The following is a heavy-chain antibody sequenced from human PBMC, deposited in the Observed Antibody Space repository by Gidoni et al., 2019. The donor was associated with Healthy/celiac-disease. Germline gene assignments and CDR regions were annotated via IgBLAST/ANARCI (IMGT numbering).Heavy chain of an antibody. CDR3: AKGGITFGGVIALYFDY. D-gene: IGHD3-16*02. V-gene: IGHV4-59*08. J-gene: IGHJ4*02. Sequence: QVQLQESGPGLVKPSETLSLTCTVSGGSISSSYWSWIRQPPGKGLEWIGYIYYSGSTNYNPSLKSRVTISVDTSKNQFSLKLSSVTAADTAVYYCAKGGITFGGVIALYFDYWGQGTLVTVSS. CDR2: IYYSGST. CDR1: GGSISSSY.